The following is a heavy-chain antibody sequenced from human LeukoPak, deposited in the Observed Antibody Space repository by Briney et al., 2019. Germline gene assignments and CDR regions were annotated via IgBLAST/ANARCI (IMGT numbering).Heavy chain of an antibody. D-gene: IGHD2-21*01. J-gene: IGHJ4*02. V-gene: IGHV4-4*09. CDR2: INTKWVT. Sequence: PSETLYLTCTVSGVSMSAYQWSWGRQSPEKGLELNGCINTKWVTSYNPSLKSRVTTSVDPSKSQFCLRLTSVPAAVTPVHYFPTSNDAKIAPFDHWGQGAPVTVSS. CDR1: GVSMSAYQ. CDR3: PTSNDAKIAPFDH.